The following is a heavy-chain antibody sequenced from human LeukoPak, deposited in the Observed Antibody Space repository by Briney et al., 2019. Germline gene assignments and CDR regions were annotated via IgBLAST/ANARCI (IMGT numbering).Heavy chain of an antibody. V-gene: IGHV1-69*05. D-gene: IGHD6-19*01. J-gene: IGHJ4*02. CDR1: GGTFSSYA. Sequence: SVKVSCKASGGTFSSYAISWVRQAPGQGLEWMGGIIPIFGTANYAQKLQGRVTMTTDTSTSTAYMELRSLRSDDTAVYYCARAGYSSGWYSDYWGQGTLVTVSS. CDR2: IIPIFGTA. CDR3: ARAGYSSGWYSDY.